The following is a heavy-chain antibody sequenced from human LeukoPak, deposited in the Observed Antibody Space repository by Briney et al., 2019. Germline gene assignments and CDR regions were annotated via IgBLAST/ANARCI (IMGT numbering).Heavy chain of an antibody. Sequence: PSETLSLTCTVSGGSISGYNWNWIRQPAGKGLEWIGRISTGGNTAYNPSLKSRITLSLDTTKNQLSLNLTSVTAADTAMYYCARSLVASTYFDYWGQGTLVTVSS. CDR2: ISTGGNT. J-gene: IGHJ4*02. D-gene: IGHD6-19*01. CDR1: GGSISGYN. V-gene: IGHV4-4*07. CDR3: ARSLVASTYFDY.